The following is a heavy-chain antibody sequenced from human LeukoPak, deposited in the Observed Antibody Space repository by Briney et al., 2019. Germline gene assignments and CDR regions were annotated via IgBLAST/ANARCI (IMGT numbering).Heavy chain of an antibody. CDR1: GGSFCVYY. V-gene: IGHV4-34*01. Sequence: PSETLSLTSAVYGGSFCVYYWSSIRQPPRKRRWWGWEIYDMVSTNYNPSLKRRVTISVDTSKTQFSLKLSSVTAADTAVYYCARRHYGRIPFDYWGQGTLVTVSS. CDR2: IYDMVST. J-gene: IGHJ4*02. D-gene: IGHD4-17*01. CDR3: ARRHYGRIPFDY.